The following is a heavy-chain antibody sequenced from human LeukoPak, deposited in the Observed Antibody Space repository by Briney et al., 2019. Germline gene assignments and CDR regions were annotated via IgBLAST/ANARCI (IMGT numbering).Heavy chain of an antibody. D-gene: IGHD3-22*01. V-gene: IGHV3-49*04. CDR3: TRLYYAYFDY. Sequence: GGSLRLSCAASGFTVSSNYMSRVRQAPGKGLVWVGFIRSKAYGGTTEYAASVKGRFTISRDDSKSIAYLQMNSLKTEDTAVYYCTRLYYAYFDYWGQGTLVTVFS. J-gene: IGHJ4*02. CDR1: GFTVSSNY. CDR2: IRSKAYGGTT.